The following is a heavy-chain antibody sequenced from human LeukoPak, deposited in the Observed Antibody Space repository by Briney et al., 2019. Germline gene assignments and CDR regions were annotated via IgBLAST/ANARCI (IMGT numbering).Heavy chain of an antibody. J-gene: IGHJ5*02. Sequence: PSETLSLTCTVSGGSISSGGYYWSWIRQHPGKGLEWIGYIYFSGSTYYNPSLKSRVTISVDTSKNQFSLKLSSVTAADTAVYYCARWGAGGFVSPANWFDPWGQGTLVTVSS. D-gene: IGHD3-16*01. CDR1: GGSISSGGYY. CDR2: IYFSGST. V-gene: IGHV4-31*03. CDR3: ARWGAGGFVSPANWFDP.